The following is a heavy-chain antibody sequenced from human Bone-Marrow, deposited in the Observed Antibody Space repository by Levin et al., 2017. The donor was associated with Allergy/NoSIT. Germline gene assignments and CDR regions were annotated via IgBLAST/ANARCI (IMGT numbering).Heavy chain of an antibody. CDR2: ISAYNGNT. Sequence: GESLKISCKASGYTFTSYGISWVRQAPGQGLEWMGWISAYNGNTNYAQKLQGRVTMTTDTSTSTAYMELRSLRSDDTAVYYCARVSGSYWGHAFDSWGQGTMVTVSS. J-gene: IGHJ3*02. D-gene: IGHD1-26*01. V-gene: IGHV1-18*01. CDR1: GYTFTSYG. CDR3: ARVSGSYWGHAFDS.